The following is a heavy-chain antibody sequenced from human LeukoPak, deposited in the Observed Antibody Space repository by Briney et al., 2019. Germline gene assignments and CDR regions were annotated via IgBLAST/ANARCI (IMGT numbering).Heavy chain of an antibody. CDR3: ARDATSLKCSGGSCYPFYYYYYGMDV. CDR1: GFTFSSYS. CDR2: ISSSSSYI. V-gene: IGHV3-21*01. J-gene: IGHJ6*02. D-gene: IGHD2-15*01. Sequence: PGGPLRLSCAASGFTFSSYSMNWVRQAPGKGLEWVSSISSSSSYIYYADSVKGRFTISRDNAKNSLYLQMNSLRAEDTAAYYCARDATSLKCSGGSCYPFYYYYYGMDVWGQGTTVTVSS.